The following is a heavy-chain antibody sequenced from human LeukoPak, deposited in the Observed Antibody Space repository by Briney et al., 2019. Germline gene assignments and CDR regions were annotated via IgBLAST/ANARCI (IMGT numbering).Heavy chain of an antibody. V-gene: IGHV1-46*01. CDR3: ARSPGYSSNLNWFDP. CDR1: GYTFTNYY. CDR2: INPSGGGST. J-gene: IGHJ5*02. D-gene: IGHD5-18*01. Sequence: ASAKVSCKASGYTFTNYYIHWVRQAPGQGLEWMGVINPSGGGSTTYAQKSQGRVTMTRDTSTSTVYMELSSLRSDDTAVYYCARSPGYSSNLNWFDPWGQGTLVIVSS.